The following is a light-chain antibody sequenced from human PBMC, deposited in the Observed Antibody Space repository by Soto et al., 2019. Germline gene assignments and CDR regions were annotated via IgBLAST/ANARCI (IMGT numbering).Light chain of an antibody. CDR1: STNVGTYQA. V-gene: IGLV2-23*02. CDR3: CSYASSSTYV. CDR2: EVS. J-gene: IGLJ1*01. Sequence: QSALTQPASVSGSPGQSVTISCTGTSTNVGTYQAISWYQQHPGKDPKLIIYEVSQRPSGVSNHFSGSKSGNTASLTISGLQAEDEADYYCCSYASSSTYVFGTGTKLTVL.